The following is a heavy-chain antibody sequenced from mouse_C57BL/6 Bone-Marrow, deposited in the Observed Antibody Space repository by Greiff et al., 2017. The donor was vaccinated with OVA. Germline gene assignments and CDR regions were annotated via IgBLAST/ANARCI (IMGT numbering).Heavy chain of an antibody. D-gene: IGHD1-1*01. CDR2: IYPRDGST. CDR3: ARRALLLRYPVVYAMDY. CDR1: GYTFTSYD. Sequence: QVQLQQSGPELVKPGASVKLSCKASGYTFTSYDINWVKQRPGQGLEWIGWIYPRDGSTKYNEKFKGKATLTVDTSSSTAYMELHSLTSEDSAVYFCARRALLLRYPVVYAMDYWGQGTSVTVSS. V-gene: IGHV1-85*01. J-gene: IGHJ4*01.